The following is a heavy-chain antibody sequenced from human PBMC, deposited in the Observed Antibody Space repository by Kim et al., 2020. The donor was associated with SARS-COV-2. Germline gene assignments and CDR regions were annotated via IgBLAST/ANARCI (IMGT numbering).Heavy chain of an antibody. D-gene: IGHD3-3*01. J-gene: IGHJ4*02. Sequence: SLKGRVTISVDTSKNQFALKLSSVTAADTAVYYCARGRITIFGVVTEFDYWGQGTLVTVSS. V-gene: IGHV4-31*02. CDR3: ARGRITIFGVVTEFDY.